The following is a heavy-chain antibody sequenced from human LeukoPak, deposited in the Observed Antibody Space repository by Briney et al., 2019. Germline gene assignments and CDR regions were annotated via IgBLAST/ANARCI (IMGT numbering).Heavy chain of an antibody. CDR1: GFTFSSYG. CDR3: ATHYDWTFDC. J-gene: IGHJ4*02. Sequence: GGSLRLSCAASGFTFSSYGMHWVRQAPGKGLEWVANIKPDGSEEYYVDSVKGRFSISRDNAKNSLYLQMDSLRGEDTAVYYCATHYDWTFDCWGQGTLVTVSS. CDR2: IKPDGSEE. D-gene: IGHD1-1*01. V-gene: IGHV3-7*01.